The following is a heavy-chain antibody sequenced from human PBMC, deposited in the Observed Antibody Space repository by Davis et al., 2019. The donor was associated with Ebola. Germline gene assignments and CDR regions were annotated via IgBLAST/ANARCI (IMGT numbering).Heavy chain of an antibody. D-gene: IGHD3-22*01. CDR2: ISAYNGNT. Sequence: AASVTVSCKASGYTLTSYGISWVRQAPGQGLEWMGWISAYNGNTNYTQKLQGRVTMTTDTSTSTAYMELRSLRSDDTAVYYCAQAMYYYDSSATYYFDYWGQGTLVTVSS. V-gene: IGHV1-18*01. J-gene: IGHJ4*02. CDR3: AQAMYYYDSSATYYFDY. CDR1: GYTLTSYG.